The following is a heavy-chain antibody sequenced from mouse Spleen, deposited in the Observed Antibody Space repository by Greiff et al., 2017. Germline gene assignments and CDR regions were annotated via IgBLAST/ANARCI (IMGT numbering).Heavy chain of an antibody. CDR3: AGANWDYFDV. CDR1: GYTFTDYY. CDR2: INPNNGGT. Sequence: EVQLQQSGPELVKPGASVKISCKASGYTFTDYYMNWVKQSHGKSLEWIGDINPNNGGTSYNQKFKGKATLTVDKSSSTAYMELRSLTSEDSAVYYCAGANWDYFDVWGTGTTVTVSS. D-gene: IGHD4-1*01. J-gene: IGHJ1*03. V-gene: IGHV1-26*01.